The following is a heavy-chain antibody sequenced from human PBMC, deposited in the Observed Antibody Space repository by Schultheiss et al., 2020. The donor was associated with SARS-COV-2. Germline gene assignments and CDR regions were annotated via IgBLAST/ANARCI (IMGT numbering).Heavy chain of an antibody. CDR1: GGSISSYY. V-gene: IGHV4-59*12. Sequence: SETLSLTCTVSGGSISSYYWSWIRQPPGKGLEWIGEIYHSGSTNYNPSLKSRVTISVDKSKNQFSLKLSSVTAADTAVYYCAREREYQLPPYYYYYYMDVWGKGTTVTVSS. D-gene: IGHD2-2*01. CDR2: IYHSGST. CDR3: AREREYQLPPYYYYYYMDV. J-gene: IGHJ6*03.